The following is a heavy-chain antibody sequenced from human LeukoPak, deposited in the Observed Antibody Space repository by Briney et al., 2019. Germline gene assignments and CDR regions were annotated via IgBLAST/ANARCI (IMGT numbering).Heavy chain of an antibody. J-gene: IGHJ4*02. CDR2: ISYDGSNK. D-gene: IGHD2-15*01. CDR3: AKDARYCRGGSCYLFDY. CDR1: GFTFSSYG. Sequence: GRSLRLSCAASGFTFSSYGMHWVRQAPGKGLEWVAVISYDGSNKYYADSVKGRFTISRDNSKNTLYLQMNNLRAEDTAVYNSAKDARYCRGGSCYLFDYWGQGTLVTVSS. V-gene: IGHV3-30*18.